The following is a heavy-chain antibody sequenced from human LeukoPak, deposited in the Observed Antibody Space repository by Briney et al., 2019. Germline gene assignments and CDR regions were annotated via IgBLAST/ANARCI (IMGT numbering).Heavy chain of an antibody. D-gene: IGHD2-2*01. Sequence: PSETLSLTCTVSGGSISGYYWSWIRQPPGKGLEWIGYIYYSGSTNYNPSLKSRVTISVDTSKNQLSLKLSSVTAADTAVYYCAGSTSLYNFDYWGQGALVTVSS. CDR3: AGSTSLYNFDY. CDR2: IYYSGST. CDR1: GGSISGYY. J-gene: IGHJ4*02. V-gene: IGHV4-59*01.